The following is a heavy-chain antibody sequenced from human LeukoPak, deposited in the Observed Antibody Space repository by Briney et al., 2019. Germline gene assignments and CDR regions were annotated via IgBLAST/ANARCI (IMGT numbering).Heavy chain of an antibody. Sequence: SETLSLTCTVSGGSISSSSYYWGWIRQPPGKGLEWIGSIYYSGSTYYNPSLKSRVTISVDTSKNQFSLKLSSVTAADTAVYYCARGLLRLYYYYYYMDVWGKGTTVTVSS. J-gene: IGHJ6*03. V-gene: IGHV4-39*07. D-gene: IGHD2-15*01. CDR2: IYYSGST. CDR3: ARGLLRLYYYYYYMDV. CDR1: GGSISSSSYY.